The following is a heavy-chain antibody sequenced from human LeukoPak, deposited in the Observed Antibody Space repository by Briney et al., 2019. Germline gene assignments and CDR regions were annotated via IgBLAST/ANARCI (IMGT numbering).Heavy chain of an antibody. J-gene: IGHJ4*02. CDR3: ARLGRKTTVVPPDFDC. CDR1: GGSISSDY. D-gene: IGHD4-23*01. CDR2: IHHSGST. Sequence: SETLSLTCTVSGGSISSDYWSWVRQTPGKGLEWIGYIHHSGSTNYNASLKSRLTMSVDMSKDQFSLKLTSVTAADTAVYYCARLGRKTTVVPPDFDCWGQGTLVTVSS. V-gene: IGHV4-59*01.